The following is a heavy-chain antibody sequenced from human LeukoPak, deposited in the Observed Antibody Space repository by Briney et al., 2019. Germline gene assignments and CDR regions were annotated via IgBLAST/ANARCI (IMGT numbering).Heavy chain of an antibody. CDR1: GGSFSGYY. D-gene: IGHD3-22*01. Sequence: SETLSLTCAVYGGSFSGYYWSWIRQPPGKGLEWIGEINHSGSTNYNPSLKSRVTISVDTSKNQFSLKLSSVTAADTAVYYCARVGRHYDSSGYYFLGYWGQGTLVTVSS. CDR2: INHSGST. J-gene: IGHJ4*02. CDR3: ARVGRHYDSSGYYFLGY. V-gene: IGHV4-34*01.